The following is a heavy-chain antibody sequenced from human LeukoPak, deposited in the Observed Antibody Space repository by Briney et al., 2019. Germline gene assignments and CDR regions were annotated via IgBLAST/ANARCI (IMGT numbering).Heavy chain of an antibody. CDR3: AKDRPGSRASNDY. D-gene: IGHD3-10*01. CDR1: GFTFSSYA. Sequence: GGSLRLSCAASGFTFSSYAMSWVRQAPGKGLEWASTISATGGSTYYADSVKGRFTISRDNSKNTLCLQMNSLRAEDTAVYYCAKDRPGSRASNDYWGQGTLVTVSS. CDR2: ISATGGST. J-gene: IGHJ4*02. V-gene: IGHV3-23*01.